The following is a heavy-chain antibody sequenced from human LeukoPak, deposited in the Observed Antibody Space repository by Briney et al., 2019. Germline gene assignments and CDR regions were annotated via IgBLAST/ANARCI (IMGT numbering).Heavy chain of an antibody. Sequence: SETLSLTCAVYGGSITGYYWSWIRQTPGRELDWVGEIHYSGATSYNPSLKSRATISTDTSKNQFSLRLSSVTAADTAVYYCARGNILTGYCFDFWGQGALVTVSS. CDR3: ARGNILTGYCFDF. J-gene: IGHJ4*02. CDR2: IHYSGAT. V-gene: IGHV4-34*01. CDR1: GGSITGYY. D-gene: IGHD3-9*01.